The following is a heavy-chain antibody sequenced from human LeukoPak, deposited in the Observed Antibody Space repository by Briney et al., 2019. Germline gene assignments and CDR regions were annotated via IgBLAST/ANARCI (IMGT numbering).Heavy chain of an antibody. CDR1: GGSISSYY. Sequence: SETLSLTCTVSGGSISSYYWSWIRQPPGKGLEWIGYIYYSGSTNYNPSLKSRVTISVDTSKNQFSLKLSSVTAADTAVYYCARDRVSHGMDVWGQGTTVTVSS. CDR3: ARDRVSHGMDV. CDR2: IYYSGST. V-gene: IGHV4-59*01. J-gene: IGHJ6*02. D-gene: IGHD6-13*01.